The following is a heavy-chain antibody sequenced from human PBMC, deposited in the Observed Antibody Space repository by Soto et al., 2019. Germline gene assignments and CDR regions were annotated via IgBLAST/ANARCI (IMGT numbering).Heavy chain of an antibody. V-gene: IGHV1-18*01. D-gene: IGHD2-2*01. Sequence: ASVKVSCKASGNTFTNFGVTWVRQAPGQGLEWMGWISAYTDDPNYAQKFQGRVTMTIDTSTSTAYLDLRSLTSDDTAVYYCARVIPGAEAWFNPWGQGTLVTVSS. CDR1: GNTFTNFG. CDR2: ISAYTDDP. CDR3: ARVIPGAEAWFNP. J-gene: IGHJ5*02.